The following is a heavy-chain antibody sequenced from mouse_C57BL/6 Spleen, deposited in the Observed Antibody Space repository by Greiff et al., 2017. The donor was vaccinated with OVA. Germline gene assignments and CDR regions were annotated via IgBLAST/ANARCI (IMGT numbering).Heavy chain of an antibody. CDR3: ARWAGYYPYYYAMDY. CDR1: GYTFTSYW. J-gene: IGHJ4*01. CDR2: IDPSDSYT. V-gene: IGHV1-69*01. D-gene: IGHD2-3*01. Sequence: VQLQQPGAELVMPGASVKLSCKASGYTFTSYWMHWVKQRPGQGLEWIGEIDPSDSYTNYNQKFKGKSTLTVDKSSSTAYMQLSSLTSEDSAVYSCARWAGYYPYYYAMDYWGQGTSVTVSS.